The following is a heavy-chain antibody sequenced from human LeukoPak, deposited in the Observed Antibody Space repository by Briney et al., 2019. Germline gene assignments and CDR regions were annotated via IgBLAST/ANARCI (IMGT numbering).Heavy chain of an antibody. CDR3: AREDYYDSSGFGGGY. CDR2: IYSGGST. Sequence: GGSLRLSCADSGFTFSNTGMSWARQPPGKGLEWASVIYSGGSTYYADSVKGRFTISRDNSKNTLYLQMNSLRAEDTAVYYCAREDYYDSSGFGGGYWGQGTLVTVSS. D-gene: IGHD3-22*01. CDR1: GFTFSNTG. J-gene: IGHJ4*02. V-gene: IGHV3-53*01.